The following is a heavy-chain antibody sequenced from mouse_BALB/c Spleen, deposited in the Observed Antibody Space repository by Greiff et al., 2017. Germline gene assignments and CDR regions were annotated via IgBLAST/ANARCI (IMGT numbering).Heavy chain of an antibody. CDR3: ARGRIYYGSYFDY. J-gene: IGHJ2*01. CDR1: GFSLTGYG. V-gene: IGHV2-6-7*01. Sequence: QVQLQQSGPGLVAPSQSLSITCTVSGFSLTGYGVNWVRQPPGKGLEWLGMIWGDGSTDYNSALKSRLSISKDNSKSQVFLKMNSLQTDDTARYYCARGRIYYGSYFDYWGQGTTLTVSS. D-gene: IGHD2-2*01. CDR2: IWGDGST.